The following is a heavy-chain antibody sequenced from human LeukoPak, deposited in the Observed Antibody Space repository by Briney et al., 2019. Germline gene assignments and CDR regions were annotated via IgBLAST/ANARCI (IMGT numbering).Heavy chain of an antibody. CDR1: GFRFSSNG. Sequence: GGSLRLSCVASGFRFSSNGMHWVRQAPGKGLEWVTFIRNDGSDKYYADSVKGRFTISRDNAKNSLYLQMNSLRAEDTAVYYCATIGIQLWWDYWGQGTLVTVSS. CDR2: IRNDGSDK. CDR3: ATIGIQLWWDY. V-gene: IGHV3-30*02. J-gene: IGHJ4*02. D-gene: IGHD5-18*01.